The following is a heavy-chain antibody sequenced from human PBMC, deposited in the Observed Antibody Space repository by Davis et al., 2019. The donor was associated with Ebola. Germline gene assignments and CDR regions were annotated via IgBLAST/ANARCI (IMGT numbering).Heavy chain of an antibody. V-gene: IGHV4-59*01. Sequence: MPGGSLRLSCTVSGGSISSYYWSWIRQPPGKGLERIGYIYYSGSTNYNPSLKSRVTISVDTSKNQFSLKLSSVTAADTAVYYCARGWDSSGWQNWGQGILVTVSS. CDR2: IYYSGST. D-gene: IGHD6-19*01. CDR3: ARGWDSSGWQN. J-gene: IGHJ4*02. CDR1: GGSISSYY.